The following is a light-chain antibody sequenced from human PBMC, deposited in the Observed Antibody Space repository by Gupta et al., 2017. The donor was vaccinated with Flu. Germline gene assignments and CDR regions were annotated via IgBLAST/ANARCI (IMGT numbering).Light chain of an antibody. CDR3: QQYGSSPLFT. CDR1: QSISTTY. CDR2: GAS. V-gene: IGKV3-20*01. J-gene: IGKJ3*01. Sequence: TLSLSPGERATLSCRASQSISTTYLAWYKQKPGQAPRLLIYGASSRATGIPDRFSGSGYGTDFTLTISRREPEDFAVYYCQQYGSSPLFTFGHGTKVDIK.